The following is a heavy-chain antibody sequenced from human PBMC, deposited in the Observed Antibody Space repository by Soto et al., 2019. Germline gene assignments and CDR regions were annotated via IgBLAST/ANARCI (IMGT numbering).Heavy chain of an antibody. V-gene: IGHV1-18*01. Sequence: ASVKISCKASGYSFTSYDIGWVGQVPGQRAECMACISHYSGRTKYAQIVKGRVVMTIDISTKNVYLQLRSMRADDSGIYYCGRWRNDIYAMDVWGQGTTVTVSS. CDR3: GRWRNDIYAMDV. D-gene: IGHD2-2*01. CDR1: GYSFTSYD. J-gene: IGHJ6*02. CDR2: ISHYSGRT.